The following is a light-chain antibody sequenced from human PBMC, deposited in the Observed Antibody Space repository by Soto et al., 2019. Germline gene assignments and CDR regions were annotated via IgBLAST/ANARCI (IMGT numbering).Light chain of an antibody. Sequence: QSVLTQPPSVSGAPGQRVTISCTGSSSNIGAGYDVHWYQQLPGTAPKLLIYGNSNRPSGVPDRFSGSKSGTSASLATTGLQAEDEADYYCQSYDSSLSVVFGGGTKLPVL. CDR3: QSYDSSLSVV. J-gene: IGLJ2*01. V-gene: IGLV1-40*01. CDR2: GNS. CDR1: SSNIGAGYD.